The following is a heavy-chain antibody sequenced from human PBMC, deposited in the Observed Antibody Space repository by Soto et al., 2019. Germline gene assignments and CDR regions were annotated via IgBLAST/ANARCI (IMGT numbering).Heavy chain of an antibody. CDR3: ARVRGFTSSDYLYFDY. J-gene: IGHJ4*02. CDR2: IYYSGTN. CDR1: GGSISSYY. V-gene: IGHV4-59*01. D-gene: IGHD3-22*01. Sequence: SETLSLTCTVSGGSISSYYWSWIRQPPGKGLEWIGYIYYSGTNRYNPSLKSRVTISVEMSKNQFSLKLSSVTAADTAVYYCARVRGFTSSDYLYFDYWGQGTLVTVSS.